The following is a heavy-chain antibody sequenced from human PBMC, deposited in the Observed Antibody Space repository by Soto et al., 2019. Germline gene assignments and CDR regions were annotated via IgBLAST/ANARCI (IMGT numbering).Heavy chain of an antibody. V-gene: IGHV4-39*01. CDR3: ARHKGGYYSGVDV. J-gene: IGHJ6*02. CDR2: IYYSGTT. D-gene: IGHD3-16*01. Sequence: QLQLQESGPGLVKPSETLSLTCTVSGGSISSNSYYWAWIRQPPGKGLEWIGNIYYSGTTYYNPSHKSRVPISVDTSKNQFSLKLSSVTAADTAVYYCARHKGGYYSGVDVWGQGTTVTVSS. CDR1: GGSISSNSYY.